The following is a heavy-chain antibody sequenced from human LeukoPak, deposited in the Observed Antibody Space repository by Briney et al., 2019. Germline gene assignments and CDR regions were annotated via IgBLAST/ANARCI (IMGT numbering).Heavy chain of an antibody. CDR3: ATSGATYSSAWYAAY. D-gene: IGHD6-19*01. V-gene: IGHV5-51*01. J-gene: IGHJ4*02. Sequence: GESLKISCKGSVTGYWIGWVRQMPGKGLEWMGIIYPGDSDTRYSPSFQGQVTISADKSITTAYLQWSSLKASDTAMYYCATSGATYSSAWYAAYWGQGTLVTVSS. CDR1: VTGYW. CDR2: IYPGDSDT.